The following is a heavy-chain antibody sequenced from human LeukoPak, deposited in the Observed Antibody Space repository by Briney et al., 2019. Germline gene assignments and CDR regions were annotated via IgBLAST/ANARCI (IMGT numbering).Heavy chain of an antibody. Sequence: SETLSLTCTVSGGSISNYYWSWIRQPPGKGLEWIGYIYYSGNTNYNPSLKSRVTISVDTSKNQFSLKVSSVTAADTAVYYCARDPPQPGIAAAGYFDLWGRGTLVTVSS. J-gene: IGHJ2*01. CDR2: IYYSGNT. CDR1: GGSISNYY. CDR3: ARDPPQPGIAAAGYFDL. V-gene: IGHV4-59*01. D-gene: IGHD6-13*01.